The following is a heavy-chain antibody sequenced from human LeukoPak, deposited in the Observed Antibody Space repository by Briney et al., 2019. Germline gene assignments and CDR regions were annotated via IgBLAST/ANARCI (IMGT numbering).Heavy chain of an antibody. D-gene: IGHD2-15*01. CDR3: AKERGALYCSGGSCYLADFDY. CDR2: ISSGGST. Sequence: GGSLRLSCAASGFTFSSYSMNWVRQAPGKGLEWVSAISSGGSTYYADSVKGRFTISRDNSKNTLYLQMNSLRAEDTAVYYCAKERGALYCSGGSCYLADFDYWGQGTLVTVSS. CDR1: GFTFSSYS. J-gene: IGHJ4*02. V-gene: IGHV3-23*01.